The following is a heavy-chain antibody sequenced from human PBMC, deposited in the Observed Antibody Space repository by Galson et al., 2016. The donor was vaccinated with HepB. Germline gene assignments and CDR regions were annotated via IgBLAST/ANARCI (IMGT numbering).Heavy chain of an antibody. J-gene: IGHJ4*02. CDR3: ARRLTSMAYFDY. D-gene: IGHD5-24*01. Sequence: ETLSLTCAVSGGSINSYYWSWIRLPPGQGLEFIGYIFYGGSANYNPSLKSRVTISGDTSKNLFSLKLSSVTAADTAVYYCARRLTSMAYFDYWGQGHLLTVSS. V-gene: IGHV4-59*01. CDR2: IFYGGSA. CDR1: GGSINSYY.